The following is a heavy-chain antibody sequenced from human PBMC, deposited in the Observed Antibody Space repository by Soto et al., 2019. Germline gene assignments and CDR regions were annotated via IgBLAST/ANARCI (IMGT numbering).Heavy chain of an antibody. J-gene: IGHJ1*01. V-gene: IGHV3-66*01. CDR2: IYSGGST. D-gene: IGHD2-2*01. Sequence: VQLVESGGGLVQPGGSLRLSCAASGFTVSSNSMSWVRQAPGKGLEWVSVIYSGGSTYYADSVKGRFTISRDNSKNTLYLQMNSLRAEDTAVYYCANIVVVPAAMAEYFQHWGQGTLVTVSS. CDR1: GFTVSSNS. CDR3: ANIVVVPAAMAEYFQH.